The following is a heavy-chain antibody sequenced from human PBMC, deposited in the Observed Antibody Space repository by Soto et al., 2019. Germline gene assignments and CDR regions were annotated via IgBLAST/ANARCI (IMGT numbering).Heavy chain of an antibody. CDR1: GASVSTSS. CDR2: IYPSGST. V-gene: IGHV4-59*02. D-gene: IGHD6-19*01. Sequence: QVHLQESGPGLVKPSGTLSLICTVSGASVSTSSWSWIRQPPGKGLEWIGYIYPSGSTNYNPSLKSRVIISVHTSKKQIALKVNSVTAADTALYYCARGSGWYGSWGQGTLVTVSS. CDR3: ARGSGWYGS. J-gene: IGHJ5*01.